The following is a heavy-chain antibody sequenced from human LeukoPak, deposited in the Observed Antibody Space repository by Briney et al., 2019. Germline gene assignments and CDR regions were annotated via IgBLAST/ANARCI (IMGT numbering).Heavy chain of an antibody. CDR3: AKDEHYYGMDV. J-gene: IGHJ6*02. Sequence: GGSLRLSCAASGFTFSSYGMHWVRQAPGKGLEWVAVISYDGSNKYYADSVKGRFTISRDNSKNTLYLQMNSLRAEDTAVYYCAKDEHYYGMDVWGQGTTVTVSS. CDR2: ISYDGSNK. V-gene: IGHV3-30*18. CDR1: GFTFSSYG.